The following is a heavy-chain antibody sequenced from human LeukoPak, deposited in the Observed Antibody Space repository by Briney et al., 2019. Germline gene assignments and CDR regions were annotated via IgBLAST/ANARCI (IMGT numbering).Heavy chain of an antibody. CDR3: ARLDVHHGSGTFYFYFDP. Sequence: PGGSLRLSCAASGFTFSSYCMSWVRQARGKGLEWVANIKQDGSEKYYVDSVKGRFIISRDNAKNSLYLQMNSLRAEDTAAYYCARLDVHHGSGTFYFYFDPWGQGTLVTVSS. V-gene: IGHV3-7*01. CDR1: GFTFSSYC. D-gene: IGHD3-10*01. J-gene: IGHJ5*02. CDR2: IKQDGSEK.